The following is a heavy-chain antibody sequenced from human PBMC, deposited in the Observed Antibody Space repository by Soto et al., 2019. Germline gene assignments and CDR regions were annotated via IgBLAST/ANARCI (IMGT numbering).Heavy chain of an antibody. Sequence: QVQLVESGGGVVQPGRSLRLSCAASGFTFSSYAMHWVRQAPGKGLEWVAVISYDGSNKYYADSVKGRFTISRDNSKNKLYLQMNSLRAEDTAVYYCSRIDPWGQGTLVTVSS. CDR3: SRIDP. J-gene: IGHJ5*02. CDR1: GFTFSSYA. CDR2: ISYDGSNK. V-gene: IGHV3-30-3*01.